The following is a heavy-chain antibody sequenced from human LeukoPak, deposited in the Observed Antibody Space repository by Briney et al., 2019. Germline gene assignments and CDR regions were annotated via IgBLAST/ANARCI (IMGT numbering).Heavy chain of an antibody. J-gene: IGHJ4*02. CDR3: ARQGGDSSGLYFDY. CDR1: GGSISSYS. V-gene: IGHV4-59*08. D-gene: IGHD3-22*01. Sequence: TETLSLTCTVSGGSISSYSWSWIRQPPGKGLEWIGYIYYSGSTNYNPSLKSRVTISVDTSKNQFSLKLSSVTAADTAVYYCARQGGDSSGLYFDYWGQGTLVTVSS. CDR2: IYYSGST.